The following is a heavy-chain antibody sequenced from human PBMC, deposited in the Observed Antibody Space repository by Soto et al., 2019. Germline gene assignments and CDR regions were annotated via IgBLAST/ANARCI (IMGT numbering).Heavy chain of an antibody. CDR1: GGSISSYY. CDR2: IYYSGST. J-gene: IGHJ4*02. Sequence: SETLSLTCTVSGGSISSYYWSWIRQPPGKGLEWIGYIYYSGSTNYNPSLKSRVTISVDTSKNQFSLKLSSVTAADTAVYYCARGTDYDYIWGSYRPQTNFDYWGQGTLVTVSS. D-gene: IGHD3-16*02. V-gene: IGHV4-59*01. CDR3: ARGTDYDYIWGSYRPQTNFDY.